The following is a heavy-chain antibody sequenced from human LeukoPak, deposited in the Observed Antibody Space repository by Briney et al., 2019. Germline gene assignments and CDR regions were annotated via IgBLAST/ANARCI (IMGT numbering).Heavy chain of an antibody. CDR3: ARLNRYCSSTSCSDY. Sequence: SETLSLICTVSGGSISGYYWSWIRQPPGKGLEWIGYIYYSGSTNYNPSLKSRVTISVDTSKNQFSLKLSSVTAADTAVYYCARLNRYCSSTSCSDYWGQGTLVTVSS. D-gene: IGHD2-2*01. V-gene: IGHV4-59*08. CDR2: IYYSGST. CDR1: GGSISGYY. J-gene: IGHJ4*02.